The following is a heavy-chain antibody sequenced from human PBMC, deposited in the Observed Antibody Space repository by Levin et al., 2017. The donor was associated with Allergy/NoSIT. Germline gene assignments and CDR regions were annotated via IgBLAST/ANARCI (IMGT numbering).Heavy chain of an antibody. CDR1: GYSFTSFW. CDR3: ARRDSDGRNSFDY. Sequence: KSGGSLRLSCQASGYSFTSFWFGWVRQRPGKGLEWMGLIFPSDSDTRVSPSFQGQIIMSVDKSISTAYLQWSSLKASDTAMYYCARRDSDGRNSFDYWGQGTLVTVSP. CDR2: IFPSDSDT. V-gene: IGHV5-51*01. J-gene: IGHJ4*02. D-gene: IGHD2-21*01.